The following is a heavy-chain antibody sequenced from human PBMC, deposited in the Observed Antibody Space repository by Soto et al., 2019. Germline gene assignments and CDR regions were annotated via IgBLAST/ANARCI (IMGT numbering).Heavy chain of an antibody. V-gene: IGHV3-48*02. CDR1: GFTFSSNS. CDR2: ISSSSSTI. D-gene: IGHD3-3*01. J-gene: IGHJ5*02. Sequence: GGSLRLSCAASGFTFSSNSMNWVRQAPGKGLEWISYISSSSSTIYADSVKGRFTISRDNAKNSLYLQMNSLRDEDTAVYYCARVIWSGHLTSDLWGQGTLVTVS. CDR3: ARVIWSGHLTSDL.